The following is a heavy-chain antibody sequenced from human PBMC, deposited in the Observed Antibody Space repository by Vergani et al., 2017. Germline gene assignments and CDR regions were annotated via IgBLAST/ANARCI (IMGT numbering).Heavy chain of an antibody. CDR2: IIPIFGTA. Sequence: QVQLVQSGAELKKPGSSVKVSCKASGGTFSSYAISWVRQAPGQGLEWMGGIIPIFGTANYAQKFQGRVTITADESTSTAYMELSSLRSEDTAVYYCARDPSHTVTPPRPYFDYWGQGTLVTVSS. J-gene: IGHJ4*02. CDR3: ARDPSHTVTPPRPYFDY. V-gene: IGHV1-69*01. D-gene: IGHD4-11*01. CDR1: GGTFSSYA.